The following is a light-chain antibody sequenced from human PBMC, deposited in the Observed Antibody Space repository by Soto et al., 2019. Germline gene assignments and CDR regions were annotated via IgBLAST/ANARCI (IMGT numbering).Light chain of an antibody. CDR3: QQYGSSPQT. CDR2: GAS. V-gene: IGKV3-20*01. CDR1: QSVSSSY. Sequence: EIVLTQSPGTLSLSPGERATLSCRASQSVSSSYLAWYQQKPGQAPRLLIYGASSRATGIPDRFSGSGSGTDFTLTIIGLEPEDFAVYYCQQYGSSPQTFGQGTKVDIK. J-gene: IGKJ1*01.